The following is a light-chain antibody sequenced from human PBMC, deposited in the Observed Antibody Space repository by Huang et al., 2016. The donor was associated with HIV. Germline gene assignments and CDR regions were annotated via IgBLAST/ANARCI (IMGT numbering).Light chain of an antibody. J-gene: IGKJ1*01. CDR3: QQYSSYSWT. CDR1: RSISTW. CDR2: KAS. Sequence: DIQMTQSPSTLSASVGDRVTITCRASRSISTWLAWYQQKPGKAPKLLIYKASSLESWVPARFSGSGSGTEFTLTISSLQPDDIATYYCQQYSSYSWTFGQGTKVEIK. V-gene: IGKV1-5*03.